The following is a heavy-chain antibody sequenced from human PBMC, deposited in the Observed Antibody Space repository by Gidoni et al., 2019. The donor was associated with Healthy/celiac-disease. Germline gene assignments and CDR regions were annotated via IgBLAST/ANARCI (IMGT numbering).Heavy chain of an antibody. J-gene: IGHJ6*02. D-gene: IGHD1-7*01. CDR3: AAPLVDWNYFGPGDYYYGMDV. Sequence: QMQLVQSGPEVKKPGTSVKVSCKASGFTFTSSAVQWVRQARGQRLEWIGWIVVGSGNTNYAQKFQERVTITRDMSTSTAYMELSSLRSEDTAVYYCAAPLVDWNYFGPGDYYYGMDVWGQGTTVTVSS. CDR2: IVVGSGNT. CDR1: GFTFTSSA. V-gene: IGHV1-58*01.